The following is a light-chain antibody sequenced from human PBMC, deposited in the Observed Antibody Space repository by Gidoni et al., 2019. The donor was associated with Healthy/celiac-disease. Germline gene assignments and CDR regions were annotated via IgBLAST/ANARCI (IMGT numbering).Light chain of an antibody. V-gene: IGLV3-19*01. Sequence: SSELTQDPAVSVALGQTVRLTCQGDSLRSYYASWYQQKPGQAPVLVIYGKNNRPSGIPDRFSGSSSGNTASLTITGAQAEDEADYYCNSRDSSGNPYVFGTGTKVTV. CDR2: GKN. CDR1: SLRSYY. CDR3: NSRDSSGNPYV. J-gene: IGLJ1*01.